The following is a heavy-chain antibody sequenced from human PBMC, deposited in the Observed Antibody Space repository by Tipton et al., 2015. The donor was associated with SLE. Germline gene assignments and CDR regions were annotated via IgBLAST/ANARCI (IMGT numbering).Heavy chain of an antibody. Sequence: LRLSCAVSGGSISSYGYSWSWLRPPPGKGLEWLGYIYQSGATYYNPSLNSRVTISVDRTKNQFSLNLSAVTAADTAVYYCSRGMIVDTGEKFFDVWGRGTMVAVSS. CDR1: GGSISSYGYS. CDR2: IYQSGAT. D-gene: IGHD3-22*01. J-gene: IGHJ3*01. CDR3: SRGMIVDTGEKFFDV. V-gene: IGHV4-30-2*01.